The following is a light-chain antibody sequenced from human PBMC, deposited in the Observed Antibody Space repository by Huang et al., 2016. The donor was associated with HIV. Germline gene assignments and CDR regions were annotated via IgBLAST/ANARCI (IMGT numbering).Light chain of an antibody. Sequence: EIVLTQSPATLSVSPGERVILSCRASESVGSSLAWYQQKPGQAPRLLIYGASTRASGVPPRFSGSGYGTEVTLSISGLQSAEYAVYYCQQYDKWPPLLTFGGGTKVEIK. CDR3: QQYDKWPPLLT. CDR1: ESVGSS. CDR2: GAS. V-gene: IGKV3-15*01. J-gene: IGKJ4*01.